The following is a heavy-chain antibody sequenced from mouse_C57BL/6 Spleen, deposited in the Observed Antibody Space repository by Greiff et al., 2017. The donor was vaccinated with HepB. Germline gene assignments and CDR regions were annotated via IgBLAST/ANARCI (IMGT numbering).Heavy chain of an antibody. D-gene: IGHD3-2*02. V-gene: IGHV1-80*01. J-gene: IGHJ3*01. Sequence: QVQLQQSGAELVKPGASVKISCKASGYAFSSYWMNWVKQRPGKGLEWIGQIYHGDGDTNYNGKFKGKATLTADKSSSTAYMQLSSLTSEDSAVYFCARSGGSSGPAWFAYGGQGTLVTVAA. CDR2: IYHGDGDT. CDR3: ARSGGSSGPAWFAY. CDR1: GYAFSSYW.